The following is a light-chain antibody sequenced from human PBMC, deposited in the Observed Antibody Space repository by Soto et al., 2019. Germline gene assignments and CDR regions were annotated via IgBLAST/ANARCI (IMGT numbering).Light chain of an antibody. CDR2: AAS. CDR1: QSISSY. Sequence: DIQMTQSPSSLSASAGDRVTIACRASQSISSYLNWYQQKPGKAPKLLIYAASSLQSGVPSRFSGSGSGTDFTLTISSLQSEDFAVYYCQQYNNWPQTFGQGTKVDI. J-gene: IGKJ1*01. V-gene: IGKV1-39*01. CDR3: QQYNNWPQT.